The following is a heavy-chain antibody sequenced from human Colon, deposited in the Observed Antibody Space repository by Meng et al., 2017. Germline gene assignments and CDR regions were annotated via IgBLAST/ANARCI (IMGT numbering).Heavy chain of an antibody. Sequence: VQLQEVGLGQVRPSATPSLNCPVSGAAVSSGDYNWSWYRQPPGKGLEWLGYIYYTGNTNYNHSLKTRVTISLDTSNNQFSLKLTSMTAADAAIYYCARVNGDFDEAWFDPWGQGTLVTVSS. J-gene: IGHJ5*02. D-gene: IGHD2-21*02. CDR1: GAAVSSGDYN. V-gene: IGHV4-61*08. CDR3: ARVNGDFDEAWFDP. CDR2: IYYTGNT.